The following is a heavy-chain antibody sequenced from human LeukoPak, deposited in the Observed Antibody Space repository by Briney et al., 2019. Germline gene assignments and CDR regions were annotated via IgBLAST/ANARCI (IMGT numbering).Heavy chain of an antibody. CDR1: GFTFSIYA. CDR3: VTELVRELGIRYFDY. V-gene: IGHV3-23*01. D-gene: IGHD7-27*01. CDR2: ISGSGGTA. J-gene: IGHJ4*02. Sequence: GGSLRLSCAASGFTFSIYAMSWVRQAPGKGLEWVSAISGSGGTAYYADSVKGRFTISRDNSKNTLYLQMNSLRAEDTAVYYCVTELVRELGIRYFDYWGQGTLVTVSS.